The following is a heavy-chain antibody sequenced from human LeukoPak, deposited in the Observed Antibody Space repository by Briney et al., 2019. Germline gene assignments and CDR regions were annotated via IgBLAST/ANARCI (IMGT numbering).Heavy chain of an antibody. CDR1: GFTFSSYS. CDR3: ASSITMILLRY. Sequence: GGSLRLSCAASGFTFSSYSMNWVRQAPGKGLEWVSSISSSSSYIYYADSVKGRFTISRDNAKNSLYPQMNSLRAEDTAVYYCASSITMILLRYWGQGTLVTVSS. V-gene: IGHV3-21*01. CDR2: ISSSSSYI. D-gene: IGHD3-22*01. J-gene: IGHJ4*02.